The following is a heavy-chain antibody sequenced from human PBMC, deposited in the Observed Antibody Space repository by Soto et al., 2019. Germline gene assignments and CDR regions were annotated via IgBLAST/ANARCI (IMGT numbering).Heavy chain of an antibody. Sequence: ASVKVSCKASGYTFTRYDINWVRQATGQGLEWMGWMNPNSGNTGYAQKFQGRVTMTRNTSISTAYMELSSLRSEDTAVYYCARVMSSAAPGDHLPTIYYYYLDAWGKGTTVIVCS. CDR2: MNPNSGNT. J-gene: IGHJ6*03. D-gene: IGHD4-17*01. V-gene: IGHV1-8*01. CDR3: ARVMSSAAPGDHLPTIYYYYLDA. CDR1: GYTFTRYD.